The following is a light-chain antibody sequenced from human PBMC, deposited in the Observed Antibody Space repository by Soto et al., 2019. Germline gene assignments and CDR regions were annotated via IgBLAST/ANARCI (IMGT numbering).Light chain of an antibody. CDR3: SSYITTSTLEGVV. Sequence: QSVLTQPASVSGSPGQSITISCTGTNSDVGDYNYVSWYQQHPGKAPKLMIFEVYYRPTGVSNRFSGSKSGNTASLTISGLQAEDEADYFCSSYITTSTLEGVVFGGGTKLTVL. CDR1: NSDVGDYNY. CDR2: EVY. V-gene: IGLV2-14*01. J-gene: IGLJ3*02.